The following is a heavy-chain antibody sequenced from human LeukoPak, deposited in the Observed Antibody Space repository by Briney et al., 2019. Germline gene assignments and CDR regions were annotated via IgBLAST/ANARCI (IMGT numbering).Heavy chain of an antibody. Sequence: ASVKVSCKASGYTFTGYYMHWVRQAPGQGLEWMGWINPNSGGTNYAQKFQGRVTMTRDTSISTAYMELSRLRSDDTAVYYCARDHDFWSGYRRRNDYWGQGTLVTVSP. V-gene: IGHV1-2*02. CDR1: GYTFTGYY. CDR2: INPNSGGT. J-gene: IGHJ4*02. D-gene: IGHD3-3*01. CDR3: ARDHDFWSGYRRRNDY.